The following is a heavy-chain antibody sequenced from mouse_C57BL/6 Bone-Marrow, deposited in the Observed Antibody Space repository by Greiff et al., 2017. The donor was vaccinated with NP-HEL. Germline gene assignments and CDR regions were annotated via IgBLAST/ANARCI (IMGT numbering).Heavy chain of an antibody. Sequence: QVQLQQSGPELVKPGASVKLSCKASGYTFTSYDINWVKQRPGQGLEWIGWIYPRDGSTKYNEKFKGKATLTVATSSSTAYMELHSLTSEDSAVYFCGKAWFAYWGQGTLVTVSA. J-gene: IGHJ3*01. CDR3: GKAWFAY. CDR2: IYPRDGST. CDR1: GYTFTSYD. V-gene: IGHV1-85*01.